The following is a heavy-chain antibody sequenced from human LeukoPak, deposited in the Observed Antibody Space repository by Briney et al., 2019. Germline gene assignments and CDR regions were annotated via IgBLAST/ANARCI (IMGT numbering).Heavy chain of an antibody. V-gene: IGHV4-4*07. D-gene: IGHD2-2*01. CDR2: IYTSGST. J-gene: IGHJ3*02. Sequence: PSETLSLTCTVSGGSISSYYWSWIRQPAGKGLEWFGRIYTSGSTNYNPSLKSRVTMSVDTSKNQFSLKLSSVTAAATAVYYCARSDSVPAPAAMSAFDIWGQGTMVTVSS. CDR3: ARSDSVPAPAAMSAFDI. CDR1: GGSISSYY.